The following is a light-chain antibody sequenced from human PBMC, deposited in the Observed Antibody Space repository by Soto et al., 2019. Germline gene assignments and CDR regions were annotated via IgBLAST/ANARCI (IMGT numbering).Light chain of an antibody. J-gene: IGLJ2*01. CDR1: SSDVGGYKY. V-gene: IGLV2-14*01. CDR2: EVS. Sequence: QSVLTQPASVSGSPGQSITISCTGTSSDVGGYKYVSWYQQHPGKAPKLMIYEVSNRPSGVSNRFSGSKSGNTASLTLAGLQAEDEADYYCSSYTGSSTYVVFGGGTKVTVL. CDR3: SSYTGSSTYVV.